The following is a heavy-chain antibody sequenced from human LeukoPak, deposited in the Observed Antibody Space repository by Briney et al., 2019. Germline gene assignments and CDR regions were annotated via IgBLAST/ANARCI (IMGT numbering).Heavy chain of an antibody. CDR1: GYSFTNYW. Sequence: GESLKISCQGSGYSFTNYWIAWVRQMPGKGLEWMGIIYPGDSDTRYSPSFQGHGTISADKSISTAYLQWSSLKASDTAMYYCARQSGSGGGNFDYWGQGTLATVSS. J-gene: IGHJ4*02. CDR2: IYPGDSDT. D-gene: IGHD2-15*01. CDR3: ARQSGSGGGNFDY. V-gene: IGHV5-51*01.